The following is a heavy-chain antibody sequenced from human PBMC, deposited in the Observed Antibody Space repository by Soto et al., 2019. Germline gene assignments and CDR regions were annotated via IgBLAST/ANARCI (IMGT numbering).Heavy chain of an antibody. CDR3: AAGPSSYGHDAFDI. V-gene: IGHV1-58*01. CDR2: IVVGSGNT. J-gene: IGHJ3*02. D-gene: IGHD5-18*01. Sequence: SVKVSCKASGFTFTSSAVQWVRQARGQRLEWIGWIVVGSGNTNYAQKFQERVTITRDMSTSTAYMELSSLRSEDTAVYYCAAGPSSYGHDAFDIWGKGTMVTVSS. CDR1: GFTFTSSA.